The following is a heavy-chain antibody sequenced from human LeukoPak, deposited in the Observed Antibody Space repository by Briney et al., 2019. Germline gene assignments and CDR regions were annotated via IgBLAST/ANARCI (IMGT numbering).Heavy chain of an antibody. Sequence: PSETLSLTCAVYGGSFSGYYWSWIRQPPGKGLEWIGEINHSGSTNYNPSLKSRVTISVDTSKNQFSLKLSSVTAADTAVYYCARHPADKWFGVGPNYYYYYMDVWGKGTTVTISS. CDR2: INHSGST. D-gene: IGHD3-10*01. V-gene: IGHV4-34*01. J-gene: IGHJ6*03. CDR3: ARHPADKWFGVGPNYYYYYMDV. CDR1: GGSFSGYY.